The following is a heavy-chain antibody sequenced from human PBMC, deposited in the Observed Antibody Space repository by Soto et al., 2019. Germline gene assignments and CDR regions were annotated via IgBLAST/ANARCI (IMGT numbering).Heavy chain of an antibody. J-gene: IGHJ6*02. CDR2: ISYDGSNK. CDR3: AKGMLIGMDV. V-gene: IGHV3-30*18. Sequence: QVQLVESGGGVVQPGRSLRLSCAASGFTFSSYGMHWVRQAPGKGLEWVAVISYDGSNKYYADSVKGRFTISRDNSKNTLYLQMSSLRAEDTAVYYCAKGMLIGMDVWGQGTTVTVSS. CDR1: GFTFSSYG. D-gene: IGHD2-8*01.